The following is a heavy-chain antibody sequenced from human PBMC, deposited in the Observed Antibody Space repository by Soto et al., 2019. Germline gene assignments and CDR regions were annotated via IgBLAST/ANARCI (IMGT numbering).Heavy chain of an antibody. CDR1: GYTFTNFG. CDR3: ARGPDPTYSDF. V-gene: IGHV1-18*01. CDR2: LNTYNGNT. J-gene: IGHJ4*02. Sequence: QVPLVQSGAEVKKPGASLRVSCRASGYTFTNFGINWVRQAPGQGLEWMGWLNTYNGNTNFAVKFQGRVTMTTDTSTTTAYMDLRSLTSDDTAVYYCARGPDPTYSDFWGQGTLVTVSS.